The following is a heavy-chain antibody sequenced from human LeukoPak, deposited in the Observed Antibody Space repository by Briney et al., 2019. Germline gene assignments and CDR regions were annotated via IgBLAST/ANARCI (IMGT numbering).Heavy chain of an antibody. CDR1: GGSISSGGYY. Sequence: PSQTLSLTCTVSGGSISSGGYYWSWLRQHPGKGLEWIGYIYYSGSTYYNPSLKSRVTISVDTSKNQFSLKLSSVTAADTAVYYCARGGKRCSSTSCYANYYYYGMDVWGQGTTVTVSS. V-gene: IGHV4-31*03. J-gene: IGHJ6*02. CDR3: ARGGKRCSSTSCYANYYYYGMDV. D-gene: IGHD2-2*01. CDR2: IYYSGST.